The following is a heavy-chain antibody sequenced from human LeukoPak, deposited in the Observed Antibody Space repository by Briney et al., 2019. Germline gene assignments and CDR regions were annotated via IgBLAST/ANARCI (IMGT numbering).Heavy chain of an antibody. CDR2: ISGTGGNT. CDR1: GFTFSSYP. Sequence: PGGSLRLSCAASGFTFSSYPMSWVRQAPGKGLEWVSSISGTGGNTDYADPVKGRFTISRDNPKNTLYLQMHSLRAEDTAVYYCARGPTYYYDSSGYWTFDYWGQGTLVTVSS. CDR3: ARGPTYYYDSSGYWTFDY. D-gene: IGHD3-22*01. V-gene: IGHV3-23*01. J-gene: IGHJ4*02.